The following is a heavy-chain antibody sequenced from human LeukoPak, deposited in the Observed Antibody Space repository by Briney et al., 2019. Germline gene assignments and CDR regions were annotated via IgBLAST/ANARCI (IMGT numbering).Heavy chain of an antibody. D-gene: IGHD2-15*01. CDR3: ARGRRVVVARNDRLDY. Sequence: SETLSLTCTVSGGSISSSSYYWGWIRQPPGKGLEWIGEINHSGSTNYNPSLKSRVTISVDTSKNQFSLKLSSVTAADTAVYYCARGRRVVVARNDRLDYWGQGTLVTVSS. J-gene: IGHJ4*02. CDR1: GGSISSSSYY. V-gene: IGHV4-39*07. CDR2: INHSGST.